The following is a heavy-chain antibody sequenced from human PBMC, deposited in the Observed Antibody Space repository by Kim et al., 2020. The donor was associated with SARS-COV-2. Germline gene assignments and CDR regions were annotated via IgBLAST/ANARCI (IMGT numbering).Heavy chain of an antibody. CDR2: ISSSSSYI. CDR3: ARDLTRRIAAAGTIDY. Sequence: GGSLRLSCAASGFTFSSYSMNWVRQAPGKGLEWVSSISSSSSYIYYADSVKGRFTISRDNAKNSLYLQMNSLRAEDTAVYYCARDLTRRIAAAGTIDYWGQGTLVTVSS. V-gene: IGHV3-21*01. CDR1: GFTFSSYS. D-gene: IGHD6-13*01. J-gene: IGHJ4*02.